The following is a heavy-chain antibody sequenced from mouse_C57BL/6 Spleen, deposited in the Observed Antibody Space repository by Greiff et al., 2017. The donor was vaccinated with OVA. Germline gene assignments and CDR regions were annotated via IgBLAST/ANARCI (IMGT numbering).Heavy chain of an antibody. V-gene: IGHV2-2*01. J-gene: IGHJ4*01. Sequence: VNLVESGPGLVQPSQSLSITCTVSGFSLTSYGVHWVRQSPGKGLEWLGVIWSGGSTDYNAAFISRLSISKDNSKSQVFFKMNSLQADDTAIYYCARGTTVVVPYAMDYWGQGTSVTVSS. CDR2: IWSGGST. D-gene: IGHD1-1*01. CDR1: GFSLTSYG. CDR3: ARGTTVVVPYAMDY.